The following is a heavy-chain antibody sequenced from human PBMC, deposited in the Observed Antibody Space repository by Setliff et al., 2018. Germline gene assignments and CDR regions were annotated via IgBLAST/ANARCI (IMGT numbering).Heavy chain of an antibody. J-gene: IGHJ5*02. CDR2: IYPGDSHT. CDR1: GYSFSNFW. V-gene: IGHV5-51*01. Sequence: PGESLKISCKGSGYSFSNFWIGWVRQMPGKGLEWMGIIYPGDSHTRYSPSFQGQVTMSADKSINPAYLPWSNLKASDTAVYYCARDIFSMIVAAKWLDPWGQGTLVTVSS. CDR3: ARDIFSMIVAAKWLDP. D-gene: IGHD3-9*01.